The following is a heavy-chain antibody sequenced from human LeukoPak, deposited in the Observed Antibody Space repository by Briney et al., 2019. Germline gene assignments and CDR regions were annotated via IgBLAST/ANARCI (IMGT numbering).Heavy chain of an antibody. J-gene: IGHJ4*02. CDR3: ARDESYGDYGQDPAIWDY. D-gene: IGHD4-17*01. CDR2: IIPILGIA. V-gene: IGHV1-69*04. Sequence: ASVKVSCKASGGTFISYAISWVRQAPGQGREWMGRIIPILGIANYAQKFQGTFTITAYKSTSTAYMELSSLRSEDTAVYYCARDESYGDYGQDPAIWDYWGQGTLVTVSS. CDR1: GGTFISYA.